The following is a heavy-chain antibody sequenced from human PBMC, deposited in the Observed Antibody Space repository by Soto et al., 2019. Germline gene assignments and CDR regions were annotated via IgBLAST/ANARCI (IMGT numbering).Heavy chain of an antibody. J-gene: IGHJ4*02. D-gene: IGHD2-21*01. CDR3: ARGPLCGEECYFAF. CDR2: IYNSGLI. V-gene: IGHV4-4*07. Sequence: KPSETLSLTCSVFGDSISRRYRSWIRQPAGKGLEYIGRIYNSGLINYNPSLESRVSMSVDPSKNQISLKLTSATDADTAIYYCARGPLCGEECYFAFWGQGTLVPVSS. CDR1: GDSISRRY.